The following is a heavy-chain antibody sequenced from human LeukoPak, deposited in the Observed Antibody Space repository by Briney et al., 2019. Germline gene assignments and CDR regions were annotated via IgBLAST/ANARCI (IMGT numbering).Heavy chain of an antibody. D-gene: IGHD4-17*01. CDR1: GFTFSSYA. Sequence: PGGSLRLSCAASGFTFSSYAMSWVRQAPGKGLEWVSSISNRGGSTYYTSSVKGRFTISRDNSKNTLYLRMNSLRAEDTAVYYCAKIYGTYYFDYWGQGTLVTVSS. V-gene: IGHV3-23*01. J-gene: IGHJ4*02. CDR3: AKIYGTYYFDY. CDR2: ISNRGGST.